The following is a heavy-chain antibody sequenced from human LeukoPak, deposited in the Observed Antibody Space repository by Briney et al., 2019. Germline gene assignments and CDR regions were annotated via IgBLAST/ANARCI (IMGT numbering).Heavy chain of an antibody. J-gene: IGHJ6*03. CDR1: GFTFSSYG. D-gene: IGHD1-26*01. CDR3: AKGRGWEASYYYYYMDV. V-gene: IGHV3-48*04. Sequence: GGSLRLSCAASGFTFSSYGMHWVRQAPGKGLEWVSYISSSGSNIKYADSVKGRFTISRGNAKNSVYLQMNSLRAEDTAVYYCAKGRGWEASYYYYYMDVWGKGTTVTISS. CDR2: ISSSGSNI.